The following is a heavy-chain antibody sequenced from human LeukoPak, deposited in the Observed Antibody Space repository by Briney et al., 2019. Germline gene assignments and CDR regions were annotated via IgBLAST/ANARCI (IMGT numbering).Heavy chain of an antibody. J-gene: IGHJ4*02. CDR1: GFTFSSYG. CDR3: ARGRYSSGWTYFDY. D-gene: IGHD6-19*01. Sequence: GGSLRLSCATSGFTFSSYGMHWVRQAPGKGLEWVAVISYDGSNKYYADSVKGRFTISRDNSKNTLYLQMNSLRAEDTAVYYCARGRYSSGWTYFDYWGQGTLVTVSS. CDR2: ISYDGSNK. V-gene: IGHV3-30*03.